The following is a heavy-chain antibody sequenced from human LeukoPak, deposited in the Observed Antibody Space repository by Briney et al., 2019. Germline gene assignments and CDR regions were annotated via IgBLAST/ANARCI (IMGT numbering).Heavy chain of an antibody. V-gene: IGHV1-69*13. CDR3: ARGPYSSGWYGSLYYYYMDV. CDR1: GGTFSSYA. CDR2: IIPIFGTA. D-gene: IGHD6-19*01. Sequence: ASVKVSCKASGGTFSSYAISWVRQAPGQGLEWMGGIIPIFGTANYAQKFQGRVTITADESTSTAYMELSSLRSEDTAVYYCARGPYSSGWYGSLYYYYMDVWGKGTTVTVSS. J-gene: IGHJ6*03.